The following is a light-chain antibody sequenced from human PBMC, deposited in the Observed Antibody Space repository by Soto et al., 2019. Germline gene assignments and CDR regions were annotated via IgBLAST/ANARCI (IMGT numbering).Light chain of an antibody. J-gene: IGLJ2*01. Sequence: QSALTQPASVSGSPGQSITISCTGTSSDVGGYNYVSWYQHHPVKAPQLLIYEVSHRPSGVSNRFSGSKSGNTASLTISGLQADDEADYYCSSYTSSRTVVFGGGTKVTVL. CDR3: SSYTSSRTVV. V-gene: IGLV2-14*01. CDR2: EVS. CDR1: SSDVGGYNY.